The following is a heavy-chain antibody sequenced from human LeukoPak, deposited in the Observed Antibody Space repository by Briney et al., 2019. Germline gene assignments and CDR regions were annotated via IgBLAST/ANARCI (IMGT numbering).Heavy chain of an antibody. CDR1: GFTFSSSA. D-gene: IGHD2-15*01. V-gene: IGHV3-23*01. J-gene: IGHJ1*01. Sequence: GGSLRLSCAASGFTFSSSAMSWVRQAAGKGLEWVSAIGGSGRSTYYADSVKGRFTISRDNSRNTLYLQVNSLRPEDAAIYYCAKGYSHYADWWQGALVTVFS. CDR2: IGGSGRST. CDR3: AKGYSHYAD.